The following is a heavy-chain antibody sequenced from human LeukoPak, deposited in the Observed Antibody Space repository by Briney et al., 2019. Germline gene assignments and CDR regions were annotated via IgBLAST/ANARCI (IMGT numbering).Heavy chain of an antibody. Sequence: KPGGSLRLSCAAPGLTFSNAWITFSNAWMSWVRQAPGKGLEWVGRIKSKTDGGATDYAAPVKGRFTISRDDSKNTLYLQMNSLKTEDTAVYYCCTEDGWFDPWGRGTLVTVSS. J-gene: IGHJ5*02. V-gene: IGHV3-15*01. CDR2: IKSKTDGGAT. CDR1: GLTFSNAWITFSNAW. CDR3: CTEDGWFDP.